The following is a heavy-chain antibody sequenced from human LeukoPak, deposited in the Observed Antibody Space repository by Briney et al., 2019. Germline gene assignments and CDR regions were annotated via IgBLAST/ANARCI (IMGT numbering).Heavy chain of an antibody. CDR1: GASISSHY. V-gene: IGHV4-59*11. D-gene: IGHD6-13*01. CDR3: AGGIAAAGFDY. J-gene: IGHJ4*02. CDR2: IYYSGST. Sequence: SETLSLTCSVSGASISSHYWSWIRQPPGKGLEWIGYIYYSGSTNYNPSLKSRVTISVDTSKNQFSLKLSSVTAADTAVYYCAGGIAAAGFDYWGQGTLVTVSS.